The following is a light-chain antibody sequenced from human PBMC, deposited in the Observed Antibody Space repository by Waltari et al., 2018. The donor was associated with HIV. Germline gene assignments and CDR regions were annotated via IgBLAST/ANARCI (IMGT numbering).Light chain of an antibody. J-gene: IGLJ2*01. Sequence: QSALTQPRSVSGSPGQSVTISCTGTSSDVGGYNYVSWYQQPPGKAPQLMIYDLTERPSGVPDRFSGSKSGNTASLTISGLQAEDEADYYCCSFAGRYTWLFGGGTKLTVL. V-gene: IGLV2-11*01. CDR1: SSDVGGYNY. CDR3: CSFAGRYTWL. CDR2: DLT.